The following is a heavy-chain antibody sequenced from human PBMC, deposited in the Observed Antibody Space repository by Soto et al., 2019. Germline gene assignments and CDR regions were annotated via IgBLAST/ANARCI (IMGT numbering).Heavy chain of an antibody. CDR2: INHSGNT. J-gene: IGHJ6*02. V-gene: IGHV4-34*01. Sequence: QVQLQQWGAGLLKPSETLSLTCAVYGGSFSGYYWSWIRQPPGKGLEWIGEINHSGNTNYNPSLKSRVTVSVDTSKNQFSLKLSSVTAAETAVYYCASQTDYVWGSFYGMDVWGQGTTVTVAS. CDR3: ASQTDYVWGSFYGMDV. D-gene: IGHD3-16*01. CDR1: GGSFSGYY.